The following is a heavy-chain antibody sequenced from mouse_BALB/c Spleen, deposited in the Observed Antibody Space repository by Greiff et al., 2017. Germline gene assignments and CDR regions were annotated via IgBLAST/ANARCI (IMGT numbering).Heavy chain of an antibody. Sequence: VQLQQSGPGLVKPSQSLSLTCTVTGYSITSDDAWNWIRQFPGNKLEWMGYISYSGSTSYNPSLKSRISITRDTSKNQFFLQLNSVTTEDTATYYCARSVYGNFYAMDYWGQGTSVTVSS. D-gene: IGHD2-1*01. J-gene: IGHJ4*01. CDR3: ARSVYGNFYAMDY. CDR2: ISYSGST. CDR1: GYSITSDDA. V-gene: IGHV3-2*02.